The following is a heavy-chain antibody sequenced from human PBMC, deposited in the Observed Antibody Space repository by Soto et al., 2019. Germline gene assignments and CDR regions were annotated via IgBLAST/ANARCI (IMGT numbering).Heavy chain of an antibody. V-gene: IGHV4-39*01. J-gene: IGHJ6*02. CDR2: IYYSGST. CDR1: GGSISSSSYY. D-gene: IGHD3-10*01. Sequence: SETLSLTCPVSGGSISSSSYYWGWIRQPPGKGLEWIGSIYYSGSTYYNPSLKSRVTISVDTSKNQFSLKLSSVTAADTAVYYCAGSGAFTYYYYYGMDVWGQGTTVTVSS. CDR3: AGSGAFTYYYYYGMDV.